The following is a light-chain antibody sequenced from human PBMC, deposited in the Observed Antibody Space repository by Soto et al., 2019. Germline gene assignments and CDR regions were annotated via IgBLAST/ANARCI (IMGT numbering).Light chain of an antibody. V-gene: IGLV2-14*01. CDR2: EVN. Sequence: ALTHPASLSVAAGWSSTISCPRTSSDIGAYDYVSWFQQHPGKAPKLMISEVNNRPSGVSNRFSGSKSGNTAYLTISGRQVEDEDEYFCFSFKTNRTHVFGTGNRGTV. J-gene: IGLJ1*01. CDR1: SSDIGAYDY. CDR3: FSFKTNRTHV.